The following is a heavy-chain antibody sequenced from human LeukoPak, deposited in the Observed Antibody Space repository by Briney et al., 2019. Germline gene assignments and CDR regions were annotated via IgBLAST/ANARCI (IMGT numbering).Heavy chain of an antibody. J-gene: IGHJ4*02. V-gene: IGHV4-39*07. D-gene: IGHD5-24*01. CDR2: IYYSGST. CDR1: GGSISSSSYY. CDR3: ARDVVEMATINRFDY. Sequence: SETLSLTCTVSGGSISSSSYYWGWIRQPPGKGLEWIGSIYYSGSTYYNPSLKSRVTISVDTSKNQFSLKLSSVTAADTAVYYCARDVVEMATINRFDYWGQGTLVTVSS.